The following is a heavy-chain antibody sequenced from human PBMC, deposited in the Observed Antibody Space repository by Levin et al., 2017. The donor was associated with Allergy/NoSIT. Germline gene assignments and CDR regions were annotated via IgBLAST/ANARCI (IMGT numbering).Heavy chain of an antibody. V-gene: IGHV6-1*01. J-gene: IGHJ3*02. CDR1: GDSVSSNSAA. D-gene: IGHD4-23*01. CDR3: ARIDYGGNVVGEAFDI. CDR2: TYYRSEWYS. Sequence: SQTLSLTCAISGDSVSSNSAAWSWIRQSPWRGLEWLGRTYYRSEWYSNYALSVKSRVTIKSDTSKNQFSLHLSSVTPDDTAVYYCARIDYGGNVVGEAFDIWGQGTMVTVSS.